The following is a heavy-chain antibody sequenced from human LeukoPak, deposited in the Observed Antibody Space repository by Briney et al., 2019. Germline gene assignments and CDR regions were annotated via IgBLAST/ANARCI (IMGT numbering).Heavy chain of an antibody. CDR2: IYYSGST. Sequence: PSETLSLTCTVSGGSISSSSYYWGWIRQPPGTGLEWIGSIYYSGSTYYNPSLKSRVTISVDTSKNQFSLKLSSVTAADTAVYYCARVGGYGGNQDAFDIWGQGTMVTVSS. D-gene: IGHD4-23*01. V-gene: IGHV4-39*07. J-gene: IGHJ3*02. CDR1: GGSISSSSYY. CDR3: ARVGGYGGNQDAFDI.